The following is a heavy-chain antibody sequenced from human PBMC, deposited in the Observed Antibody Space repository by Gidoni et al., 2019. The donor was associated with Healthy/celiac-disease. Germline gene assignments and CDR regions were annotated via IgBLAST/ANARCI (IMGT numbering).Heavy chain of an antibody. CDR1: GFTFDDYA. CDR3: AKGRDIVVGWAFDY. J-gene: IGHJ4*02. Sequence: EVQLVESGGGLVQPGRSLRLSCAASGFTFDDYAMHWVRQAPGKGLEWVSGISWNSGSRGYADSVKGRFTISRDNAKNSLYLQMNSLRAEDTALYYCAKGRDIVVGWAFDYWGQGTLVTVSS. V-gene: IGHV3-9*01. D-gene: IGHD2-15*01. CDR2: ISWNSGSR.